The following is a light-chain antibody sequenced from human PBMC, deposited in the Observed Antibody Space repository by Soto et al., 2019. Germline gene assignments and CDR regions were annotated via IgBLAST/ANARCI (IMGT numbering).Light chain of an antibody. CDR3: CSFTSITTYV. J-gene: IGLJ1*01. V-gene: IGLV2-14*01. CDR1: SSDVGAYNY. Sequence: QSALTQPASVSGSLGQSITISCTGTSSDVGAYNYVSWYQQQPGKAPKLMISEVSNRPSGVSNRFSGSKSGNTASLIISGLQAEDEADYHCCSFTSITTYVFGTGTKVTVL. CDR2: EVS.